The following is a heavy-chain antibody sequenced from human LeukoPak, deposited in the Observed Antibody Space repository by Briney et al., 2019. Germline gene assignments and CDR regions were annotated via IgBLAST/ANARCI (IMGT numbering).Heavy chain of an antibody. CDR3: ARDRVLAVYGMDV. Sequence: PSGTLSLTCAVSGGSISSSNWWSWVRQPPGKGLEWIGEIYHSGSTNYNPSLKSRVTMSVGTSKNQFSLKLSSVTAADTAVYYCARDRVLAVYGMDVWGQGTTVTVSS. V-gene: IGHV4-4*02. CDR1: GGSISSSNW. CDR2: IYHSGST. J-gene: IGHJ6*02. D-gene: IGHD3-10*01.